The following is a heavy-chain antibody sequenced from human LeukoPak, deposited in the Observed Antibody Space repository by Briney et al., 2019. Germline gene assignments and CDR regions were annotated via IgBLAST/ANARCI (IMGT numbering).Heavy chain of an antibody. V-gene: IGHV3-11*01. D-gene: IGHD4-17*01. CDR1: GFTFSDYY. Sequence: PGGSLRLPCAASGFTFSDYYMSWIRQAPGKGLEWVSYISSSGSTIYYADSVKGRFTISRDNAKNSLYLQMNSLRAEDTAVYYCARDGGYGDQIYYYYGMDVWGQGTTVTVSS. CDR2: ISSSGSTI. J-gene: IGHJ6*02. CDR3: ARDGGYGDQIYYYYGMDV.